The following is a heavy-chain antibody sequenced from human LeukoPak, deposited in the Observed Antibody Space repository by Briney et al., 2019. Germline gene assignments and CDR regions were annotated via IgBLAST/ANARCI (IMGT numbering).Heavy chain of an antibody. D-gene: IGHD2-2*01. Sequence: GESLKISCKGSGYSFSTYWIGWVRQMPGKGLEWMGSIYPGDSDTRYSTSFQGQVTISADKSISTAYLQWSSLKASDTAMYYCARELSSSVDYWGQGTLVTVSS. V-gene: IGHV5-51*01. J-gene: IGHJ4*02. CDR1: GYSFSTYW. CDR3: ARELSSSVDY. CDR2: IYPGDSDT.